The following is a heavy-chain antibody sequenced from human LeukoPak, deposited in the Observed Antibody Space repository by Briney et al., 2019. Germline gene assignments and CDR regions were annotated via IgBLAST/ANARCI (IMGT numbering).Heavy chain of an antibody. Sequence: TSETLSLTCAVYGGSFSGYYWSWIRQPPGKGLEWIGEINHSGSTNYNPSLKSRVTISVDTSKNQFSQKLSSVTAADTAVYYCARSLVDIVATVPDYWGQGTLVTVSS. D-gene: IGHD5-12*01. J-gene: IGHJ4*02. CDR3: ARSLVDIVATVPDY. V-gene: IGHV4-34*01. CDR2: INHSGST. CDR1: GGSFSGYY.